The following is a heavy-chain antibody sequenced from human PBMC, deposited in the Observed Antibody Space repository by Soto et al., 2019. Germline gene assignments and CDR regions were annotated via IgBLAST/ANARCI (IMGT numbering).Heavy chain of an antibody. Sequence: PSATXSLTGTFAVCSIISGYYYLSWIRQPPGKGLEWIGYIYYSGSTYYNPSLKSRVTISVDTSKNQFSLKLSSVTAAETAVYYCDRVKDYVWGDTNGDFDIWGQGTMV. CDR1: VCSIISGYYY. CDR2: IYYSGST. V-gene: IGHV4-30-4*01. D-gene: IGHD3-16*01. J-gene: IGHJ3*02. CDR3: DRVKDYVWGDTNGDFDI.